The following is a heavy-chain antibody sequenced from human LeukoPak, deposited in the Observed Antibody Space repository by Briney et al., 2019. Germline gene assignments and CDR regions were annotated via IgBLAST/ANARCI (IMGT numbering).Heavy chain of an antibody. CDR1: VYTFIGYY. V-gene: IGHV1-2*02. D-gene: IGHD3-10*01. CDR3: ARDSTFGELPH. CDR2: INPNSGGT. J-gene: IGHJ4*02. Sequence: ASVNVSCKASVYTFIGYYMYWVRQAPGQGLEWLGWINPNSGGTNYAQTFQGRVTLTRDTSISTAYMELSGLSSDDTAVYYCARDSTFGELPHWGQGTLVAVSS.